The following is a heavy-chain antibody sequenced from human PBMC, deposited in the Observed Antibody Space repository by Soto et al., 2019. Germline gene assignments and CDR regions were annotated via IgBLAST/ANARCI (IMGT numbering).Heavy chain of an antibody. CDR1: GYGFGAYW. V-gene: IGHV5-51*01. D-gene: IGHD6-13*01. CDR3: ARLPGISAAAYYFDH. CDR2: IYPSDSDT. J-gene: IGHJ4*02. Sequence: PGESLKISCMGSGYGFGAYWIGWVRQMPGKGLEWMGIIYPSDSDTRYSPSFQGQVTISADKSIDTAYLQWSSLRASDTAMYYCARLPGISAAAYYFDHWGQGTPVTVSS.